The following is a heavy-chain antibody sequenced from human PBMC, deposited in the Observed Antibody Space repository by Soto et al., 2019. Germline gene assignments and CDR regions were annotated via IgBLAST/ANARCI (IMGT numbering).Heavy chain of an antibody. CDR3: VRDDSRGDSSAFDL. CDR2: SRNKARGYTT. V-gene: IGHV3-72*01. J-gene: IGHJ3*01. CDR1: GFTFSDHH. D-gene: IGHD3-10*01. Sequence: EVQLVESGGGLVQPGGSLRLSCAASGFTFSDHHIDWVRQAPGKGLEWVGRSRNKARGYTTEYAPSVKGRFTISRDDSRSSVFLEMYSLKIDDTAMYYCVRDDSRGDSSAFDLWGQGTMVTVSS.